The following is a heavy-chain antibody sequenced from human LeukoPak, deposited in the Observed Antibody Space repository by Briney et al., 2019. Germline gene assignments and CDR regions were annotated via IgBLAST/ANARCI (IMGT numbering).Heavy chain of an antibody. V-gene: IGHV4-59*11. CDR3: ARGHRVDFWSGVPMDV. J-gene: IGHJ6*03. CDR1: GGSISSHY. CDR2: SSYSGST. D-gene: IGHD3-3*01. Sequence: SETLSLTCTVSGGSISSHYCSWIRQPPGKGLEWIGYSSYSGSTNYNPSLKSRVTISVDMSKRQFSLKLKSVTAADTAVYYCARGHRVDFWSGVPMDVWGKGTTVTVSS.